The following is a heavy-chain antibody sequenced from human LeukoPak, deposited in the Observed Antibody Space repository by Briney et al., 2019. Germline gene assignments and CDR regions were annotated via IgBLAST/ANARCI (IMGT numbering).Heavy chain of an antibody. CDR2: INPNSGGT. Sequence: ASVKVSCKASGYTFTGYYVHWVRRAPGQGLEWMGWINPNSGGTNCAQKFQGRVTMTRDTSITTAYMELRTLRSDDTAVYYCARDPLGYCSGGTCYMAYFDSWGQGSLVTVSS. CDR3: ARDPLGYCSGGTCYMAYFDS. V-gene: IGHV1-2*02. CDR1: GYTFTGYY. J-gene: IGHJ4*02. D-gene: IGHD2-15*01.